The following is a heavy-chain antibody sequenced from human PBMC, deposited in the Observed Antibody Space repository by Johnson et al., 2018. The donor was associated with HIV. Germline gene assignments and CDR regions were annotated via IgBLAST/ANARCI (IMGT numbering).Heavy chain of an antibody. CDR3: VKGIDSSSWYAFDI. CDR1: GFTVSSNY. CDR2: IWYDGSNK. D-gene: IGHD6-13*01. V-gene: IGHV3-33*06. Sequence: HVQLVESGGGLIQPGGSLRLSCAASGFTVSSNYMSWVRQAPGKGLEWVAVIWYDGSNKYYADSVKGRFTISRDNSKNTLYLQMNSLRAEDTAVYYCVKGIDSSSWYAFDIWGQGTMVTVSS. J-gene: IGHJ3*02.